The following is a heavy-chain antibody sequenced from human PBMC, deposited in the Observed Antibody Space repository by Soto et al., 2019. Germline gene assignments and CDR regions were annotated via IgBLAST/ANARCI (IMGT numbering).Heavy chain of an antibody. J-gene: IGHJ5*02. CDR2: INHSGST. V-gene: IGHV4-34*01. D-gene: IGHD4-17*01. CDR1: GGSFSGYY. Sequence: QVQLQQWGAGLLKPSETLSLTCAVYGGSFSGYYWSWIRQPPGKGLEWIGEINHSGSTNYNPSLNGRATISVDPSKPHFSLKVSSVTAADTAVYYCARGRRVSGSTVTTRWDWFDPWGQGTLVTVSS. CDR3: ARGRRVSGSTVTTRWDWFDP.